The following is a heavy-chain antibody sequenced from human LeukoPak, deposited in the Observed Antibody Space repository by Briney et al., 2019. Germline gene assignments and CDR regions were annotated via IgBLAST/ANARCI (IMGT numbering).Heavy chain of an antibody. V-gene: IGHV3-64D*06. CDR2: ISDSGGST. Sequence: GGSLRLSCSASGFPFSSYAMHWVRQAPGKGLEYVSAISDSGGSTYYAAPVKGRFTFSRDNSKNTLYLQMSSLRAEDTAVYFCVRGYSFGPYGMDVWGQGTTVTVSS. CDR3: VRGYSFGPYGMDV. D-gene: IGHD3/OR15-3a*01. J-gene: IGHJ6*02. CDR1: GFPFSSYA.